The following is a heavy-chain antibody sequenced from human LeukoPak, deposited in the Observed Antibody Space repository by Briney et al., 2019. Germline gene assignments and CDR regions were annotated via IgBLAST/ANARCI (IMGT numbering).Heavy chain of an antibody. J-gene: IGHJ4*02. CDR2: IYHSGST. CDR1: GFTFGDYA. V-gene: IGHV4-38-2*02. D-gene: IGHD3-9*01. Sequence: LRLSCTASGFTFGDYAMSWIRQPPGKGLEWIGSIYHSGSTYYNPSLKSRVTISVDTSKNQFSLKLSSVTAADTAVYYCARPLTGYYPTYYFDYWGQGTLVTVSS. CDR3: ARPLTGYYPTYYFDY.